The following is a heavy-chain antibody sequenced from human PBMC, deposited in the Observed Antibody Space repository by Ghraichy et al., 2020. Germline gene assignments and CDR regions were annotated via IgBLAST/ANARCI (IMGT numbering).Heavy chain of an antibody. D-gene: IGHD5-12*01. Sequence: SETLSLTCSVSGGSVSSGSYYWSWLRQPPGRGLEWIGYMYNSGSTNYNPSLKSRVTISVDTSKNQFSLKLSSVTAADTAMYYCARATIRDGMDVWGQGTTVTVSS. CDR3: ARATIRDGMDV. CDR2: MYNSGST. V-gene: IGHV4-61*01. CDR1: GGSVSSGSYY. J-gene: IGHJ6*02.